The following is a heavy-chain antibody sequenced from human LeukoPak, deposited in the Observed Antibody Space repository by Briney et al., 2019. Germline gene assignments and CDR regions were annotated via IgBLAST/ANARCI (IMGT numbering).Heavy chain of an antibody. CDR3: AKGRGGWCFDF. D-gene: IGHD6-19*01. J-gene: IGHJ4*02. CDR1: GFTLSSHG. Sequence: QPGRSLRLSCAASGFTLSSHGMHWVRQAAGKGLEWVAVISYDGSNKYYADSVKGRFTISRDNSKNTLYLQMNSLRAEVTSVYYCAKGRGGWCFDFWGQGTLVSVS. V-gene: IGHV3-30*18. CDR2: ISYDGSNK.